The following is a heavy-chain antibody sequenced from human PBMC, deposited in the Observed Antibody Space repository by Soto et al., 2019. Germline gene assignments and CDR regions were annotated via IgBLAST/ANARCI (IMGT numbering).Heavy chain of an antibody. CDR2: ISNSGTT. CDR1: GVSMETDKYY. J-gene: IGHJ4*02. V-gene: IGHV4-31*03. D-gene: IGHD2-2*01. CDR3: ARVPIEVDYRGGHQPQMFDH. Sequence: QVQLQESGPGLVKPSQTLSLTCTVSGVSMETDKYYWSWLRQYPGKGPEWIGFISNSGTTSYTPSLLTRVTLTTATSKTTFSLILTSVTAADTAVYYCARVPIEVDYRGGHQPQMFDHWGQGVVVTVSS.